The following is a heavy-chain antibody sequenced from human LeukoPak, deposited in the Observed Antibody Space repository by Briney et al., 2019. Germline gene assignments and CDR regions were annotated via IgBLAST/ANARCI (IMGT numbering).Heavy chain of an antibody. Sequence: SETLSLTCTVSGGSISSYYWSWIRQPPGKGLEWIGYIYYSGSTNYNPSLKSRVTISVDTSKNQFSLELSSVTAADTAVYYCARWDGYSYGPSSYWYFDLWGRGTLVTVSS. CDR3: ARWDGYSYGPSSYWYFDL. CDR2: IYYSGST. V-gene: IGHV4-59*08. CDR1: GGSISSYY. J-gene: IGHJ2*01. D-gene: IGHD5-18*01.